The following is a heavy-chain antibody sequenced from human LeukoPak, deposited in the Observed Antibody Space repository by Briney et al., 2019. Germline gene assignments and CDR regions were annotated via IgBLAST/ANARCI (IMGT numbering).Heavy chain of an antibody. J-gene: IGHJ4*02. V-gene: IGHV4-4*09. CDR2: IYTTGDT. Sequence: SETLSLTCTVSGVSISSYYWSWIRQPPGKGLEWIGSIYTTGDTRYNPSLKSRVTISVDTSKNQFSLKLSSVTAADTAVFYCARENSGSYREFDYWGQGTLVTVSS. CDR1: GVSISSYY. D-gene: IGHD1-26*01. CDR3: ARENSGSYREFDY.